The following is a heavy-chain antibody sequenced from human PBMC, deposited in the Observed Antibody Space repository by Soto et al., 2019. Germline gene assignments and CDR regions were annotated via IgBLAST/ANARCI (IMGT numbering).Heavy chain of an antibody. V-gene: IGHV3-11*05. D-gene: IGHD2-2*01. J-gene: IGHJ4*02. CDR1: GFTFSDYY. Sequence: GGSLRLSCAASGFTFSDYYMSWIRQAPGKGLEWVSYISSSSSYTNYADSVKGRFTISRDNAKNSLYLQMNSLRAEDTAVYYCARDHCSSTSYPRVPYWGQGTLVTVSS. CDR2: ISSSSSYT. CDR3: ARDHCSSTSYPRVPY.